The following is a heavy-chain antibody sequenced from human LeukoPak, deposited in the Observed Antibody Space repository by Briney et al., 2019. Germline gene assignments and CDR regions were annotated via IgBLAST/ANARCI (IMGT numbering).Heavy chain of an antibody. CDR2: ISYDGSNK. CDR1: GFTFSSYG. J-gene: IGHJ4*02. CDR3: AKDGSIHLITMVRGAFFDY. Sequence: GGSLRLSCAASGFTFSSYGMHWVRQAPGKGLEWVAVISYDGSNKYYADSVKGRFTISRGNSKNTLYLQMNSLRAEDTAVYYCAKDGSIHLITMVRGAFFDYWGQGTLVTVSS. V-gene: IGHV3-30*18. D-gene: IGHD3-10*01.